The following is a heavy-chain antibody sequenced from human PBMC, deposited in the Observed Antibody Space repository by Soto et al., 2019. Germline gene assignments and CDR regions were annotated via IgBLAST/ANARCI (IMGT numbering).Heavy chain of an antibody. J-gene: IGHJ4*02. Sequence: SVKVSCKASGGTFSSYAISWVRQAPGQGLEWMGGIIPIFGTANYAQKFQGRVTITADKSTSTAYMELSSLRSEDTAVYYCAGDRSSGYYYQFDYWGQGTLVTVSS. CDR1: GGTFSSYA. CDR3: AGDRSSGYYYQFDY. D-gene: IGHD3-22*01. V-gene: IGHV1-69*06. CDR2: IIPIFGTA.